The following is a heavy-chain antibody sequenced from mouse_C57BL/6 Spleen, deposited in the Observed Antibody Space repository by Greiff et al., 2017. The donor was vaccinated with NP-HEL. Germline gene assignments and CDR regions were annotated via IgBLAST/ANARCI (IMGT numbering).Heavy chain of an antibody. Sequence: EVMLVESGGGLVKPGGSLKLSCAASGFTFSSYTMSWVRQTPEKRLEWVATISGGGGNTYYPDSVKGRFTISRDNAKNTLYLQMSSLRSEDTALYYCARQRNFPFDYWGQGTTLTVSS. J-gene: IGHJ2*01. CDR2: ISGGGGNT. CDR3: ARQRNFPFDY. V-gene: IGHV5-9*01. CDR1: GFTFSSYT.